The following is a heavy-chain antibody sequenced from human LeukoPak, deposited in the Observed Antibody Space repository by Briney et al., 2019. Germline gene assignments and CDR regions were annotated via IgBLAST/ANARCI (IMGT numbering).Heavy chain of an antibody. J-gene: IGHJ6*02. CDR3: AGPYYYGMDV. Sequence: SQTLSLTCTVSGGSISSGGYYWSWIRQPPGKGLEWIGYIYYSGSTNYNPSLKSRVTISVDTSKNQFSLKLSSVTAADTAVYYCAGPYYYGMDVWGQGTTVTVSS. CDR1: GGSISSGGYY. V-gene: IGHV4-61*08. CDR2: IYYSGST.